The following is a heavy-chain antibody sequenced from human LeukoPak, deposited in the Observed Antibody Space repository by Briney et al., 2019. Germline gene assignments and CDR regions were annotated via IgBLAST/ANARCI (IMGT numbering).Heavy chain of an antibody. Sequence: PGGSLRLSCAASGFTFSSYGMHWVRQARGKGLEWVAFIRYDGSNKYYADSVKGRFTISRDNSKNTLYLQMNSLRAEDTAVYYCAKEGLLDYYYYYMDVWGKATTVTISS. CDR1: GFTFSSYG. J-gene: IGHJ6*03. V-gene: IGHV3-30*02. D-gene: IGHD3-3*02. CDR2: IRYDGSNK. CDR3: AKEGLLDYYYYYMDV.